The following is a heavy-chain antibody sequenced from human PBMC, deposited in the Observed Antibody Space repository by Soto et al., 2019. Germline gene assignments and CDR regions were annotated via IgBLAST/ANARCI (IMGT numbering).Heavy chain of an antibody. J-gene: IGHJ6*02. D-gene: IGHD3-10*01. Sequence: GGSLKLSCAASGFILCGSAIHGVRQAPGKGLEWVGRIRSRANNYATSSGASVRGRFTFFRDDSKNMAYLQMNTLKTEDTAIYYCARGQQAAIGDYYYHGLDVWGQGTSVTVSS. CDR2: IRSRANNYAT. CDR1: GFILCGSA. V-gene: IGHV3-73*01. CDR3: ARGQQAAIGDYYYHGLDV.